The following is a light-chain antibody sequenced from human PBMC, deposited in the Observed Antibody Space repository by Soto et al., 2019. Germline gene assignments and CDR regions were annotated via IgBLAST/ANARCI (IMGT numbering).Light chain of an antibody. CDR3: SSYVTGNSLI. CDR2: ELS. CDR1: SRDVGGHDY. J-gene: IGLJ2*01. Sequence: QSVLTQPPSASGSPGQSVTISCTGTSRDVGGHDYVSWYQQHPGKAPKLIIYELSKRPSGVPDRFSGSKSGNTASLTVSGLQAEDEADYSCSSYVTGNSLIFGGGTKLTVL. V-gene: IGLV2-8*01.